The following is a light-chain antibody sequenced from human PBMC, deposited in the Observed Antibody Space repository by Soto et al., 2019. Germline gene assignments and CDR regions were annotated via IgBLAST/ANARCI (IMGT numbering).Light chain of an antibody. CDR1: QSISTSP. Sequence: EIVLSECPGTLSLSPCERAALSCSASQSISTSPLAWYRQKPGQAPRLLIYGAFNRATGIPDRFSGGGSGTDFTLTITRLEPEDFAVYYCQQYGSSPLTFGQGTTVDI. J-gene: IGKJ1*01. V-gene: IGKV3-20*01. CDR3: QQYGSSPLT. CDR2: GAF.